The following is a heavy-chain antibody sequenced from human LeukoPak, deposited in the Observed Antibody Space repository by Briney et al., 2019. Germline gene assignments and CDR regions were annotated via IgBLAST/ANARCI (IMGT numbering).Heavy chain of an antibody. V-gene: IGHV3-23*01. CDR1: GFTFSSYG. J-gene: IGHJ3*02. Sequence: GGSLRLSCAASGFTFSSYGMHWVRQAPGKGLEWVSTISGGSVDTYYTDAVEGRFTISRDNSKNTLYLQMNSLRAEDSAVYYCAKDSGYSDYVRAFDIWGQGTMVTVSS. CDR3: AKDSGYSDYVRAFDI. D-gene: IGHD4-11*01. CDR2: ISGGSVDT.